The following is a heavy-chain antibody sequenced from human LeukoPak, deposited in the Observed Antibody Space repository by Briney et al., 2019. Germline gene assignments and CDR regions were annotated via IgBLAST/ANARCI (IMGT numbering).Heavy chain of an antibody. V-gene: IGHV3-30*18. Sequence: GGSLRLSCAASGFTFSSYGMHWVRQAPGKGLEWVAVISYDGSNKYYKDSVKGRFTISRDNSKNTLYLQMNSLRAEDTAVYYCAKDLTGDIDYWGQGTLVTVSS. CDR2: ISYDGSNK. CDR3: AKDLTGDIDY. D-gene: IGHD7-27*01. J-gene: IGHJ4*02. CDR1: GFTFSSYG.